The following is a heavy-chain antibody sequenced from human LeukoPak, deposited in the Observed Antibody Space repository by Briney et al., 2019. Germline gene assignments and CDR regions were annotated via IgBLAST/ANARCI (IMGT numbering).Heavy chain of an antibody. CDR3: TKDDGYYDSSGSFLFDS. D-gene: IGHD3-22*01. J-gene: IGHJ4*02. V-gene: IGHV3-23*01. Sequence: GGPLRLSGAASGFTFRSYAMSWFRQAPGKGLEWVSTISASGGSTGYADSVKGRFTISRDNSKNTLYLQMNSLRAEDTAVYYCTKDDGYYDSSGSFLFDSWGQGTLVPVSS. CDR2: ISASGGST. CDR1: GFTFRSYA.